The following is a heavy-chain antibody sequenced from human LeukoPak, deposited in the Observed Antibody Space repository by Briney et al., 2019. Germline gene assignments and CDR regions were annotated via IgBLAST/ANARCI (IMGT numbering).Heavy chain of an antibody. V-gene: IGHV1-24*01. Sequence: GASVKVSCKVSGYTLTELSMHWVRQAPGKGLEWMGGFDPEDGETIYAQKFQGRVTMTEDTSTDTAYMELSSLRSEDTAVYYCARDQSLLMRFGELDPFYYGMDVWGQGTTVTVSS. CDR3: ARDQSLLMRFGELDPFYYGMDV. J-gene: IGHJ6*02. CDR1: GYTLTELS. CDR2: FDPEDGET. D-gene: IGHD3-10*01.